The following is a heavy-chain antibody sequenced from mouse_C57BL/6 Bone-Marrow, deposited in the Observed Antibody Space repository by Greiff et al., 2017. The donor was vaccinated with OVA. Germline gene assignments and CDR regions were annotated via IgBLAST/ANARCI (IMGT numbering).Heavy chain of an antibody. V-gene: IGHV1-55*01. CDR2: IYPGSGST. J-gene: IGHJ3*01. Sequence: QVHVKQPGAELVKPGASVKMSCKASGYTFTSYWITWVKQRPGQGLEWIGDIYPGSGSTNYNEKFKSKATLTVDTSSSTAYMQLSSLTSEDSAVYYCARDGSVFAYWGQGTLVTVSA. D-gene: IGHD2-3*01. CDR3: ARDGSVFAY. CDR1: GYTFTSYW.